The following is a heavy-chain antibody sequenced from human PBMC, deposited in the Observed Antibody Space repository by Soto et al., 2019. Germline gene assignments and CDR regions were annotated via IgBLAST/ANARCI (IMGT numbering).Heavy chain of an antibody. Sequence: PGGSLRLSCAASGFTFSSYGMHWVRQAPGKGLEWVAVIWYDGSNKYYADSVKGRFTISRDNSKNTLYLQMNSLRAEDTAVYYCASSRLGQLSLPPRPRYYYGMDVWGQGTTVTVSS. CDR2: IWYDGSNK. CDR3: ASSRLGQLSLPPRPRYYYGMDV. CDR1: GFTFSSYG. J-gene: IGHJ6*02. D-gene: IGHD5-18*01. V-gene: IGHV3-33*01.